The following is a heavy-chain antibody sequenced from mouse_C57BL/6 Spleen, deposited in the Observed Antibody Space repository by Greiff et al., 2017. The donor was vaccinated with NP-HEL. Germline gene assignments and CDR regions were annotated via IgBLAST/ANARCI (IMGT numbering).Heavy chain of an antibody. D-gene: IGHD1-1*01. V-gene: IGHV5-9-1*02. Sequence: EVHLVESGEGLVKPGGSLKLSCAASGFTFSSYAMSWVRQTPEKRLEWVAYISSGGDYIYYADTVKGRFTISRDNARNTLYLQMSSLKSEDTAMYYCTRGFITTVVATPYAMDYWGQGTSVTVSS. CDR3: TRGFITTVVATPYAMDY. CDR2: ISSGGDYI. CDR1: GFTFSSYA. J-gene: IGHJ4*01.